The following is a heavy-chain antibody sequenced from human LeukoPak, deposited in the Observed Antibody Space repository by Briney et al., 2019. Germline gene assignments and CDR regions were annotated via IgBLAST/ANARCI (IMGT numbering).Heavy chain of an antibody. D-gene: IGHD4-23*01. Sequence: SQTLSLTCTVSGGSISSGSYYWSWIRQPAGKGLEWIGRIYTSGSTNYNPSLKSRVTISVDTSKNQFSLKLSSVTAADTAVYYCATEGSDYGGNSQAFDIWGQGTMVTVSS. CDR3: ATEGSDYGGNSQAFDI. CDR1: GGSISSGSYY. V-gene: IGHV4-61*02. J-gene: IGHJ3*02. CDR2: IYTSGST.